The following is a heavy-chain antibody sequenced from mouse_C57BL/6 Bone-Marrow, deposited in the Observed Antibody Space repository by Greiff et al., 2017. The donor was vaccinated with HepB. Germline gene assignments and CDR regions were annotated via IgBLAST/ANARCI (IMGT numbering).Heavy chain of an antibody. CDR1: GYTFTDYY. CDR2: IYPGSGNT. D-gene: IGHD2-2*01. V-gene: IGHV1-76*01. CDR3: ARSMVTTNFDY. J-gene: IGHJ2*01. Sequence: QVQLKESGAELVRPGASVKLSCKASGYTFTDYYINWVKQRPGQGLEWIARIYPGSGNTYYNEKFKGKATLTAEKSSSTAYMQLSSLTSEDSAVYFCARSMVTTNFDYWGQGTTLTVSS.